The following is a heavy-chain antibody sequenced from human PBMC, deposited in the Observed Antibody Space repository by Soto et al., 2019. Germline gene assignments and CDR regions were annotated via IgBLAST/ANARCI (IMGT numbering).Heavy chain of an antibody. Sequence: EVQLVESGGGLVQPGGSLRLSCAASGFTFSTDWMNWVRQAPGKGLEWVADIKQDGSEKYYVDSVKGRFTISRDNAKNSLYLQMNSLRVDDTAVYYCARGDYFDRRFDSWGQGTLVTVSS. V-gene: IGHV3-7*03. J-gene: IGHJ4*02. D-gene: IGHD3-22*01. CDR3: ARGDYFDRRFDS. CDR1: GFTFSTDW. CDR2: IKQDGSEK.